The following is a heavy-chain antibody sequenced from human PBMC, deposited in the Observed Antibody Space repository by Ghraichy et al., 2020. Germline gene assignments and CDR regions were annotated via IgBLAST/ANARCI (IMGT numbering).Heavy chain of an antibody. J-gene: IGHJ3*02. CDR1: GFSLSAYS. V-gene: IGHV3-21*05. Sequence: GESLNISCAASGFSLSAYSMNWVRQAPGEGLEWVSYIGNNVYYAYSVKCRFTISRDNTRNSLYLQMDRLRAEDTAVYYCERRLVGVPRAFDIWGQGTMVTVSS. CDR2: IGNNV. D-gene: IGHD1-26*01. CDR3: ERRLVGVPRAFDI.